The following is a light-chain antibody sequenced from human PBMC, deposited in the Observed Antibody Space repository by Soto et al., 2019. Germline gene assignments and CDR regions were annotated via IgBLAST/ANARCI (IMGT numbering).Light chain of an antibody. Sequence: QSALTQPPSASGSPGQSVTIACTGTSSDIGSYNHVSWFQQHPDKAPKLIIYEVTNRPSGVPDRFSGSKSGNTASLTVSGLQAEDEAYYYCGSYAGRSNMVFGGGTKLTVL. V-gene: IGLV2-8*01. CDR3: GSYAGRSNMV. CDR1: SSDIGSYNH. CDR2: EVT. J-gene: IGLJ2*01.